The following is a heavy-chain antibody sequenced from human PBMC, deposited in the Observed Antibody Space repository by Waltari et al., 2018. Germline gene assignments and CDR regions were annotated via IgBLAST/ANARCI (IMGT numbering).Heavy chain of an antibody. CDR3: ARVYYDSSGYYFNFDY. D-gene: IGHD3-22*01. CDR1: GGSTGSYY. V-gene: IGHV4-59*01. CDR2: IYYSGST. Sequence: QVQLQESGPGLVKTSETLSLTCPASGGSTGSYYSSWIRQPPGKGLEWIGYIYYSGSTNYNPSLKSRVTLSVDTSKHQFSLKLSSVTAADTAVYYCARVYYDSSGYYFNFDYWGQGPLVTVSS. J-gene: IGHJ4*02.